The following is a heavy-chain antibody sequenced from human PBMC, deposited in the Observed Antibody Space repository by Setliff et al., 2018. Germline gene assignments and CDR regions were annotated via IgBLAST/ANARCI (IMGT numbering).Heavy chain of an antibody. CDR2: IWYDGSDK. CDR3: ARAHPHDFGEYVDY. V-gene: IGHV3-33*01. D-gene: IGHD3-10*01. CDR1: GFTFSSYV. J-gene: IGHJ4*02. Sequence: GSLRLSCAASGFTFSSYVMHWVRQAPGKGLEWVAFIWYDGSDKYYADSVKGRFTISRDNSRNTLYLQMSSLRGEDTAVYYCARAHPHDFGEYVDYWGQGTLVTVSS.